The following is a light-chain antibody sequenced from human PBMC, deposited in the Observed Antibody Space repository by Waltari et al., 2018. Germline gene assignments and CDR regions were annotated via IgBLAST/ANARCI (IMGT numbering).Light chain of an antibody. CDR3: QAWDSSTGVV. Sequence: SYELTQPPSVSVSPGQTASITCSGDTWGDKYARWYQKKPGQSPVLVIYQDSKRPSGIPERFSGSNSGNTATLTISGTQAMDEADYYCQAWDSSTGVVFGGGTKLTVL. CDR1: TWGDKY. J-gene: IGLJ2*01. V-gene: IGLV3-1*01. CDR2: QDS.